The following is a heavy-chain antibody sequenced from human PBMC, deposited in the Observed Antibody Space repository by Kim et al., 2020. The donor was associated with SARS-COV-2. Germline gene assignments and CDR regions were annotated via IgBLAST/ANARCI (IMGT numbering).Heavy chain of an antibody. Sequence: DSVKGRCTISRENSKNTLYLQMNSLGAEDTAVYYCAKATSGSSHYYYGMDVWGQGTTVTVSS. J-gene: IGHJ6*02. CDR3: AKATSGSSHYYYGMDV. D-gene: IGHD6-6*01. V-gene: IGHV3-23*01.